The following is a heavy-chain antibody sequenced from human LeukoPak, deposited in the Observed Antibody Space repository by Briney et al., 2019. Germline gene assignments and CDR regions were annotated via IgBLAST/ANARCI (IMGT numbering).Heavy chain of an antibody. J-gene: IGHJ4*02. CDR2: IRYDGINK. CDR1: GFSFSKYG. V-gene: IGHV3-30*02. Sequence: PGGSLRLSCEASGFSFSKYGMHWVRQAPGKGLECMAYIRYDGINKYYADSMRGRITIPRDNSKNTLYLQMNSLRPEDTAVYYCASNEGYWGQGTLVTVSS. CDR3: ASNEGY.